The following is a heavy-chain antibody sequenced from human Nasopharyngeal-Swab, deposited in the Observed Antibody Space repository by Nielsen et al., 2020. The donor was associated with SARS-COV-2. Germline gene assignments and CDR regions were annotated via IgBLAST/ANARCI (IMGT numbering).Heavy chain of an antibody. Sequence: SLKISCAASGFIFDDYSMHWVRLAPGKGLEWVSGITWNSGTGYTDSVKGRFTISRDNARNSLYLQMNSLRADDTAFYYCTKGRADYSNPSFDNWGQGTLVTVSS. CDR2: ITWNSGT. CDR3: TKGRADYSNPSFDN. V-gene: IGHV3-9*01. CDR1: GFIFDDYS. D-gene: IGHD4-11*01. J-gene: IGHJ4*02.